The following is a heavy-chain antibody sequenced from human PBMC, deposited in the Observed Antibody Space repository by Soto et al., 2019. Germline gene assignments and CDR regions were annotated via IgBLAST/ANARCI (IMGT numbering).Heavy chain of an antibody. D-gene: IGHD2-2*01. Sequence: QVQLQESGPGLVKPSQTLSLTCTVSGGSISSGDYYWSWIRQPPGKGREWIGYIYYSWSTYYTPSLKSRVTISVDTSKNQFSLKLSSVTAADTAVYYCAHGFSRRVAHHAFDIGGQGTMVTVSS. CDR1: GGSISSGDYY. J-gene: IGHJ3*02. CDR3: AHGFSRRVAHHAFDI. CDR2: IYYSWST. V-gene: IGHV4-30-4*01.